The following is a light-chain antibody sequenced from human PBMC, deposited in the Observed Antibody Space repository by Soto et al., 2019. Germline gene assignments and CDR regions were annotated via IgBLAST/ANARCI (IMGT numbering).Light chain of an antibody. J-gene: IGKJ1*01. Sequence: EIVLTQSPGTLSLSPGERATLSCRASQSVSSSYLAWYQQKPGQAPRLLIYGASSRATGIPDRFSCSGSGTDFTLTISRLEPEDFAVYYRQQYGSSPPTFGQGTKVEIK. V-gene: IGKV3-20*01. CDR1: QSVSSSY. CDR3: QQYGSSPPT. CDR2: GAS.